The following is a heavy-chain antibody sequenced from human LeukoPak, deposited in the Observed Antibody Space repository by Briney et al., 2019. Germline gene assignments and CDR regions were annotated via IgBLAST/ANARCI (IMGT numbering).Heavy chain of an antibody. D-gene: IGHD4/OR15-4a*01. J-gene: IGHJ3*02. Sequence: GGSLRLSCAASGFTYNNYWMSWVRQAPGKGREWVANIKQSGSEKYYVDSVKGRFTISRDNAKNSLYPQMNSLTAEDTAVYYCARVGPGAEGAFDIWGQGTMVTVSS. CDR3: ARVGPGAEGAFDI. CDR1: GFTYNNYW. V-gene: IGHV3-7*05. CDR2: IKQSGSEK.